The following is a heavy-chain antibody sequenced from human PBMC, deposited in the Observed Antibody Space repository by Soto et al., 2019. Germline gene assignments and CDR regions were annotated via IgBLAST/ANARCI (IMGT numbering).Heavy chain of an antibody. J-gene: IGHJ4*02. CDR2: SKNKDYSYTT. CDR3: VRYCYGGSCYN. CDR1: GFTFSDYS. D-gene: IGHD2-15*01. Sequence: GGSLRLSCAASGFTFSDYSIDWVRQAPGKGLEWVARSKNKDYSYTTEYVASVEARFTISRDESANSLYLQMNSLKTEDTAMYYCVRYCYGGSCYNWGQGTLVTVSS. V-gene: IGHV3-72*01.